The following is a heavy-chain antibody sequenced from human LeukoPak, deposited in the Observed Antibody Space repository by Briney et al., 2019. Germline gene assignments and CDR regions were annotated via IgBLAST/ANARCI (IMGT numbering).Heavy chain of an antibody. J-gene: IGHJ3*02. Sequence: GGSLRLSCAASGFTFSDYYMNWIRQAPGKGLEWVSYISSSGSTMYYADSVKGRFTISRDNAKNSLYLQMNSLRAEDTAVYYCAKGVGYDSSGSGAFDIWGQGTMVTVSS. CDR3: AKGVGYDSSGSGAFDI. CDR2: ISSSGSTM. D-gene: IGHD3-22*01. V-gene: IGHV3-11*01. CDR1: GFTFSDYY.